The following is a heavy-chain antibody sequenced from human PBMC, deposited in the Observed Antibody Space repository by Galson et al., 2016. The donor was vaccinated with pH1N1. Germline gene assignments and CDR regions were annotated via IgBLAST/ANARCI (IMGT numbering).Heavy chain of an antibody. CDR1: GFAFSNSG. Sequence: SLRLSCAASGFAFSNSGMHWVRQAPGKGLEWVALIWYDGSNKYYADSVKGRFTTSRDNSKNTLYLQMNSLRAEDTAVYYCARGDYGDYVGEFDYWGQGTLVTVSS. V-gene: IGHV3-33*01. CDR2: IWYDGSNK. D-gene: IGHD4-17*01. J-gene: IGHJ4*02. CDR3: ARGDYGDYVGEFDY.